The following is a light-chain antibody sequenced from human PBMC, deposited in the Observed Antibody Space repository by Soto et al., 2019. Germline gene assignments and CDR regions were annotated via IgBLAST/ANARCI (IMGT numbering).Light chain of an antibody. CDR1: QAVPNN. CDR3: QQVKTYRRT. CDR2: EES. Sequence: DIHLTQSPSFLSASVGDRVTITCRPSQAVPNNMAWYQQKPGKPPKLLIYEESTLHSGVPSRFSGRKSGTQFTLTIDSLQPEDFATYYCQQVKTYRRTFGGGTKVEIK. J-gene: IGKJ4*01. V-gene: IGKV1-9*01.